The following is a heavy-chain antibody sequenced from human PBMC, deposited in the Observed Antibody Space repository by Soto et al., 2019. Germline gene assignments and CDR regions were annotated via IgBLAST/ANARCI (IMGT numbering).Heavy chain of an antibody. J-gene: IGHJ6*02. CDR2: ISSSGSTI. CDR3: ARDQAVGLGMDV. CDR1: GFTFSDYY. V-gene: IGHV3-11*04. D-gene: IGHD1-26*01. Sequence: GGSLRLSCAASGFTFSDYYMSWIRLAPGKGLEWVSYISSSGSTIYYADSVKGRFTISRDNAKNSLYLQMNSLRDEDTAVYYCARDQAVGLGMDVWGQGTTVTVSS.